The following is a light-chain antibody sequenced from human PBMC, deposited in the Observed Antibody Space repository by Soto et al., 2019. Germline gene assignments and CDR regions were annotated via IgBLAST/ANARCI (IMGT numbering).Light chain of an antibody. Sequence: EIVLTQSPGSLSLSPGDRATLSCRASQSVTSDFFAWYQHKPGQAPRLLIYGASSRATGIPDRFTGSGSGIDFTLAISRLEPEDFALYYCHNYGHGRDTFGQGTKLEIK. CDR3: HNYGHGRDT. V-gene: IGKV3-20*01. CDR2: GAS. CDR1: QSVTSDF. J-gene: IGKJ2*01.